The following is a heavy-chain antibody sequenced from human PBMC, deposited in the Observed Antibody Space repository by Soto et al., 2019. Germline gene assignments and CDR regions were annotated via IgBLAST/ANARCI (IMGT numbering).Heavy chain of an antibody. J-gene: IGHJ4*02. Sequence: ASVKVSCKTSGYPFTSNLLSWVRRAPGQGLEWMGWISPHNGNAKYAQKFQDRVTMTADTAASTVYMELRSLRSDDSAVFYCARDRSGWYDFWGQGTLVT. CDR1: GYPFTSNL. CDR3: ARDRSGWYDF. D-gene: IGHD6-19*01. V-gene: IGHV1-18*01. CDR2: ISPHNGNA.